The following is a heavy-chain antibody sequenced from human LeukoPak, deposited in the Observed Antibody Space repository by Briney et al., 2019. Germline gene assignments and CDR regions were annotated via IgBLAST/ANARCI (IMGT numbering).Heavy chain of an antibody. D-gene: IGHD3/OR15-3a*01. Sequence: PGGSLRLSCAASGFTFSSFGMSWVRQAPGKGLEWVSSISGSGDKTYHADSVKGRFTISRDNSKNTLYLQMNSLRAEDTAVYYCAKDWTGTKPFDLWGRGTLVTVSS. CDR3: AKDWTGTKPFDL. V-gene: IGHV3-23*01. CDR1: GFTFSSFG. CDR2: ISGSGDKT. J-gene: IGHJ2*01.